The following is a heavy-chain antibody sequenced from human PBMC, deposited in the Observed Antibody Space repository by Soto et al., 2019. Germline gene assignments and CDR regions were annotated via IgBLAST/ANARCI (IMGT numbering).Heavy chain of an antibody. V-gene: IGHV4-59*01. CDR3: ANQGIVWTYYFDY. Sequence: SETLSLTCTVSGGSISSYYWSWIRQPPGKGLEWIGYIYYSGSTNYNPSLKSRVTISVDTSKNQFSLKLSSVTAADTAVYYCANQGIVWTYYFDYWGQGTLVTVSS. CDR1: GGSISSYY. D-gene: IGHD3-16*01. J-gene: IGHJ4*02. CDR2: IYYSGST.